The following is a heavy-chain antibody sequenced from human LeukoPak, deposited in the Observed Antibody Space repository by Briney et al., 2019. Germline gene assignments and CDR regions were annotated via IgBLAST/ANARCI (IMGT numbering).Heavy chain of an antibody. CDR3: ARGKSDSSGYYFLVMGY. Sequence: ASVKVSCKASGYTFTGYYMHWVRQAPGQGLEWMGWINPNSGGTNYAQKFQGWVTMTRDTSISTAYMELSRLRSDDTAVYYCARGKSDSSGYYFLVMGYWGQGTLVTVSS. D-gene: IGHD3-22*01. CDR2: INPNSGGT. V-gene: IGHV1-2*04. J-gene: IGHJ4*02. CDR1: GYTFTGYY.